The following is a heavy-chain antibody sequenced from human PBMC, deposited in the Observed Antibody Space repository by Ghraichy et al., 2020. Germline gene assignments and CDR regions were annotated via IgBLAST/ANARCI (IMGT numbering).Heavy chain of an antibody. CDR3: ARGRNSAFDV. CDR2: TYYGSKWYN. V-gene: IGHV6-1*01. Sequence: SQTLSLTCAISGDSVSSNSVAWNWIRQSPSRGLEWLGRTYYGSKWYNDYAVSVKSRITINPDTSKNQISLQLNSATPEDTAVYYCARGRNSAFDVWGQGTMVTVSS. J-gene: IGHJ3*01. D-gene: IGHD1-14*01. CDR1: GDSVSSNSVA.